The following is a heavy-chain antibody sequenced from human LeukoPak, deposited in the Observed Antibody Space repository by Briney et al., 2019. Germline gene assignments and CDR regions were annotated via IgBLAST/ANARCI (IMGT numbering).Heavy chain of an antibody. J-gene: IGHJ3*02. CDR2: IYYSGST. CDR3: ARDQTDDVFDI. V-gene: IGHV4-31*02. Sequence: SWVRQHPGKGLEWIGYIYYSGSTYYNPSLKSRVTVSVDTSKNQFSLKLSSVTAADTAVYYCARDQTDDVFDIWGQGTMVTVSS.